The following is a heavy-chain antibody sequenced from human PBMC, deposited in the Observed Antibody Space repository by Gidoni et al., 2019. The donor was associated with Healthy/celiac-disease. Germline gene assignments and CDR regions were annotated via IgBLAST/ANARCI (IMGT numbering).Heavy chain of an antibody. Sequence: QVQLQQWGAGLLKPSETLSLTCAVYGGSFSGYYWSWIRQPPGKGLEWIGEINHSGSTNYNPSLKSRVTISVDTSKNQFSLKLSSVTAADTAVYYCAIPAVPYYYDSSGYYNAEYFQHWGQGTLVTVSS. V-gene: IGHV4-34*01. CDR2: INHSGST. CDR3: AIPAVPYYYDSSGYYNAEYFQH. D-gene: IGHD3-22*01. CDR1: GGSFSGYY. J-gene: IGHJ1*01.